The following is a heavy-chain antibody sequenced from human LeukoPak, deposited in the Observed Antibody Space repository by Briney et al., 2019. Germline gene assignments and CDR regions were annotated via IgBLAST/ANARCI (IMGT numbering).Heavy chain of an antibody. Sequence: PGGSLRLSCAASGFTFDDYGMSWVRQAPGKGLEWVSGINWNGGSTGYADSVKGRFTISRDNAKNSLYLQMNSLRAEDTALYHCARREKRGGYSLDSDAFDIWGQGTMVTVSS. CDR2: INWNGGST. J-gene: IGHJ3*02. CDR3: ARREKRGGYSLDSDAFDI. V-gene: IGHV3-20*01. CDR1: GFTFDDYG. D-gene: IGHD3-22*01.